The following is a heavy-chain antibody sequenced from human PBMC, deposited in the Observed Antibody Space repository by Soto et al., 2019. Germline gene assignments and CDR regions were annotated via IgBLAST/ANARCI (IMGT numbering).Heavy chain of an antibody. J-gene: IGHJ4*02. D-gene: IGHD2-2*01. CDR2: INAGNGNT. CDR3: AGGHCSSTNCYAYNWNVI. Sequence: GASVKVSCKASGYTFSNYAMHWVRQAPGQRLEWMGWINAGNGNTKYSQKFQDRITITSDTSVSTAYMELSSLRSEDTAVYFCAGGHCSSTNCYAYNWNVIWGQGTQVTVSS. V-gene: IGHV1-3*01. CDR1: GYTFSNYA.